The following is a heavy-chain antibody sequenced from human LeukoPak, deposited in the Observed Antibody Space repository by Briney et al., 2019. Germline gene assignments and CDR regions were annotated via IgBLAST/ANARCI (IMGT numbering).Heavy chain of an antibody. CDR1: GFTFSSYS. Sequence: GGSLRLSCAASGFTFSSYSMNWVRQAPGKGLEWVSSISSSSSYIYYADSVKGRFTISRDNAKNSLCLQMNSLRAEDTAVYYCARDSSRKGYFDYWGQGTLVTVSS. CDR2: ISSSSSYI. CDR3: ARDSSRKGYFDY. J-gene: IGHJ4*02. V-gene: IGHV3-21*01.